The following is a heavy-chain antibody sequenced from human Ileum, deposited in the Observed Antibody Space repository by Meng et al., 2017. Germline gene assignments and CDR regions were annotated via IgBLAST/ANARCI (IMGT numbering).Heavy chain of an antibody. J-gene: IGHJ4*02. Sequence: GESLKISCKGSGYSFTSYWIGWVRQMPGKGLEWMGIIYPGDSDTRYSPSFQGQVTISADKSISTAYLQWSSLKASDTAMYYCARHRGRGDYDTDYFDYWGQGTLVTVSS. CDR3: ARHRGRGDYDTDYFDY. CDR1: GYSFTSYW. D-gene: IGHD2-21*02. CDR2: IYPGDSDT. V-gene: IGHV5-51*01.